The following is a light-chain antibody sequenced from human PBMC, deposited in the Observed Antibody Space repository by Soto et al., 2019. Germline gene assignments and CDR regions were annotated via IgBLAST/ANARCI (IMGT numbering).Light chain of an antibody. CDR3: MQNLQTLIT. V-gene: IGKV2-28*01. Sequence: DIVMTQSPLSLPVTPGEPASISCRSSQSLLHSNGYNYLDWYLQKPGQSPQLLIYLGSNRASGVPDRFSGSGSATDFTLKISRVEAEDVGIYYCMQNLQTLITFGQGTRLEIK. CDR1: QSLLHSNGYNY. J-gene: IGKJ5*01. CDR2: LGS.